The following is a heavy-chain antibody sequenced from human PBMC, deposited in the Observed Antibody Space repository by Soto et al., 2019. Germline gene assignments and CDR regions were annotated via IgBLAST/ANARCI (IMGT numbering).Heavy chain of an antibody. CDR1: GYSFTGYW. CDR2: IYPGDSDT. J-gene: IGHJ4*02. V-gene: IGHV5-51*01. Sequence: PGESLKISCKGSGYSFTGYWIGWVRQMPGKGLEWMGIIYPGDSDTRYSPSFQGQVTISADKSISTAYLQWSSLKASDTAMYYCARGSSPIFDYYDSSGYYVYFDYWGQGTLVTVSS. D-gene: IGHD3-22*01. CDR3: ARGSSPIFDYYDSSGYYVYFDY.